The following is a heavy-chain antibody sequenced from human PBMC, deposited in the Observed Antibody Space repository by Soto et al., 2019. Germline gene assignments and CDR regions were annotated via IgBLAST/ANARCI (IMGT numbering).Heavy chain of an antibody. Sequence: EVQLLESGGGLVQPGGSLRLSCAASGFTFSSYAMSWVRQAPGKWLEWVSAISGSGGSTYYADSVKGRFTISRDNSKNTLYLQMNSLRAEDTAVYYCAKCPDYSNHLPGDYWGQGTLVTVSS. V-gene: IGHV3-23*01. CDR3: AKCPDYSNHLPGDY. CDR2: ISGSGGST. J-gene: IGHJ4*02. D-gene: IGHD4-4*01. CDR1: GFTFSSYA.